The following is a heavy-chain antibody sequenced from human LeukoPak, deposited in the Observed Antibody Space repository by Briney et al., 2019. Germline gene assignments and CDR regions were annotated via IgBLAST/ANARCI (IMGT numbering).Heavy chain of an antibody. CDR1: GGSISSYY. J-gene: IGHJ4*02. D-gene: IGHD6-19*01. CDR3: ARWEGRAVAGFFDY. V-gene: IGHV4-59*01. Sequence: PSETLSLTCTVSGGSISSYYWSWIRQPPGKGLEWIGYIYYSGSTNYNPSLKSRVAISVDTSENQFSLKLSSVTAADTAVYYCARWEGRAVAGFFDYWGQGTLVTVSS. CDR2: IYYSGST.